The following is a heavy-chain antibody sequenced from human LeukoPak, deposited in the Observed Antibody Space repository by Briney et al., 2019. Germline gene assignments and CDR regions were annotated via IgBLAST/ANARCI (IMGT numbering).Heavy chain of an antibody. Sequence: SETLSLTCTVSGGSISSSSDYWGWIRQPPGKGLEWIGSIYYSGSTYYNPSLKSRVTISVDTSKNQLSLKLSSVTAADTAVYYCARRYCSSTSCFLDYWGQGTLVTVSS. D-gene: IGHD2-2*01. CDR1: GGSISSSSDY. CDR2: IYYSGST. J-gene: IGHJ4*02. V-gene: IGHV4-39*01. CDR3: ARRYCSSTSCFLDY.